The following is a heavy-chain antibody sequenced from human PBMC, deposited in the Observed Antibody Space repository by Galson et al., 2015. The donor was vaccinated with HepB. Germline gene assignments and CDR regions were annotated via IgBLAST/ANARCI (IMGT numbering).Heavy chain of an antibody. D-gene: IGHD3-10*01. Sequence: ETLSLTCAVYGGSFSDYFWSWVRQPPGKGLEWIGEINHSGSTNYNPSLKSRVTISVDTSKNQFSLRLRSVTAADTAVYYCARGLWFGETAEYYFDYWGQGTLVTVSS. CDR1: GGSFSDYF. V-gene: IGHV4-34*01. CDR3: ARGLWFGETAEYYFDY. J-gene: IGHJ4*02. CDR2: INHSGST.